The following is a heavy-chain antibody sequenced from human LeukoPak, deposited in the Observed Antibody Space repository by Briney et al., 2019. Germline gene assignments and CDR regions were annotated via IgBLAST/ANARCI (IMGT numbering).Heavy chain of an antibody. CDR3: AKTAGIAAAVDFDY. CDR2: ISGSGDST. D-gene: IGHD6-13*01. V-gene: IGHV3-23*01. J-gene: IGHJ4*02. Sequence: GGSLRLSCAASGFTFSNYGMSWVRQAPGKGLEWVSSISGSGDSTYYADSVKGRFTISRDNSKNTLYLQMNSLRAEDTAVYYCAKTAGIAAAVDFDYWGQGTLVTVSS. CDR1: GFTFSNYG.